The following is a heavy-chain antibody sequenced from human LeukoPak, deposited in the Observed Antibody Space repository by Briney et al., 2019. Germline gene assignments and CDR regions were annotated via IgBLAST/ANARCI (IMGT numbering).Heavy chain of an antibody. CDR3: ARDLAHAFDL. CDR2: IYYRGST. V-gene: IGHV4-59*12. CDR1: GGSISSNY. D-gene: IGHD3-3*02. Sequence: PSETLSLTCTVSGGSISSNYWSWIRQSPGKGLEWIGYIYYRGSTDYNPSLKSRVTISVDTSKNQFSLKLSSVTAADTAVYYCARDLAHAFDLWGQGIMVTVSS. J-gene: IGHJ3*01.